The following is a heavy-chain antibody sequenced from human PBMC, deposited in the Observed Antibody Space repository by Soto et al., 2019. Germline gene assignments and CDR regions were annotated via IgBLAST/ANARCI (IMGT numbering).Heavy chain of an antibody. CDR1: GGTFSNYA. CDR2: IVPSFGTT. J-gene: IGHJ6*02. Sequence: QVQLVQSGAEVKKPGSSVKVSCKVSGGTFSNYAIDWVRLAPGPGREWMGGIVPSFGTTYYTQKFQGRATIIADDSTTTAYLEMSSLRSEDTAIYYCARVEAVAGLYNYHGLDVWGQGTAVTVSS. V-gene: IGHV1-69*12. D-gene: IGHD6-19*01. CDR3: ARVEAVAGLYNYHGLDV.